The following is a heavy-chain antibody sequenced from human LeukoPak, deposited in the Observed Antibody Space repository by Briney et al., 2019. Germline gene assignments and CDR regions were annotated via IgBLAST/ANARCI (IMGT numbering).Heavy chain of an antibody. CDR2: IKSKTDGGTT. CDR3: STTYYYDSSEGY. J-gene: IGHJ4*02. CDR1: GXTFSNAW. V-gene: IGHV3-15*07. D-gene: IGHD3-22*01. Sequence: GGSLRXXCAASGXTFSNAWMNWVRQAPGKGLEWVGRIKSKTDGGTTDYAAPVKGRFTISRDDSKNTLYLQMNSLKTEDTAVYYCSTTYYYDSSEGYWGQGTLVTVSS.